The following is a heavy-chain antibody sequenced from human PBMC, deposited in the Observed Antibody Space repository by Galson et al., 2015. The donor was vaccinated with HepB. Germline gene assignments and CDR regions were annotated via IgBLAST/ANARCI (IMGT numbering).Heavy chain of an antibody. Sequence: SVKVSCKASGYTFTSYGISWVRQAPGQGLEWMGWISAYNGNTNYAQKLQSRVTMTTDTSTSTAYMELRSLRSDDTAVYYCARDFPNDYAWELLAGPGAFDIWGQGTMVTVSS. CDR2: ISAYNGNT. J-gene: IGHJ3*02. CDR3: ARDFPNDYAWELLAGPGAFDI. CDR1: GYTFTSYG. V-gene: IGHV1-18*01. D-gene: IGHD1-26*01.